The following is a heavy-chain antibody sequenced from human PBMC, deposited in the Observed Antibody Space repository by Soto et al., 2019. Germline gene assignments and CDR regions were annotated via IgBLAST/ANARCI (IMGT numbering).Heavy chain of an antibody. V-gene: IGHV2-5*02. CDR3: AHKGGRGAGMDV. CDR1: GFSLSTSGVG. CDR2: VYWDDDE. D-gene: IGHD2-15*01. Sequence: QITLKESGPTLVRPTQTLTLTCSFSGFSLSTSGVGVTWIRQPPGKALEWLALVYWDDDERYSPYLKSRLTITKDTSKNQVVLTMTNMDPVDAATYYCAHKGGRGAGMDVWGQGTTVIVSS. J-gene: IGHJ6*02.